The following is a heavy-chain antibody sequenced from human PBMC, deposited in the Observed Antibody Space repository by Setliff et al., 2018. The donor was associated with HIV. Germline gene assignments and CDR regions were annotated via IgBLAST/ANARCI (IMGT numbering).Heavy chain of an antibody. V-gene: IGHV4-59*11. CDR3: ARSRTSSGYYGVTGYGMDV. CDR1: GPSINIHY. D-gene: IGHD3-22*01. CDR2: IYSTGST. J-gene: IGHJ6*02. Sequence: SETLSLTCTVSGPSINIHYWSWIRQSPGKGFEWIGYIYSTGSTNYNPSLQSRVTIPMVASKNQFSLKLNSVTTADTAVYYCARSRTSSGYYGVTGYGMDVWGQGTTVTVSS.